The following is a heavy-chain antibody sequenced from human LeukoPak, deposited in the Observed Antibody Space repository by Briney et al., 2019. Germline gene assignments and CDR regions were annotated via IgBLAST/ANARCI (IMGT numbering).Heavy chain of an antibody. V-gene: IGHV1-2*02. CDR2: IDPNTGDT. J-gene: IGHJ4*02. Sequence: ASVKVSCKASGYTFTGYYMHWVRQAPGQGLEWIGWIDPNTGDTKYTQKFQGRVSMTRDTSFSTAYMELSRLTSDDTAVYYCARDRSITEKYSGRYFHDYWGQGTLVTVSS. CDR3: ARDRSITEKYSGRYFHDY. D-gene: IGHD1-26*01. CDR1: GYTFTGYY.